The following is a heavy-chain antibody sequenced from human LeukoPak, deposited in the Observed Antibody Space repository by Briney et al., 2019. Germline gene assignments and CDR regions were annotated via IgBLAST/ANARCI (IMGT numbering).Heavy chain of an antibody. CDR1: GGSISSGSYY. CDR3: ARVPHYYYCYMDV. CDR2: IYTSGST. V-gene: IGHV4-61*02. J-gene: IGHJ6*03. Sequence: SETLSLTCTVSGGSISSGSYYWSWIRQPAGKGLEWIGRIYTSGSTNYNPSLKSRVTISVDTSKNQFSLKLSSVTAADTAVYYCARVPHYYYCYMDVWGKGTTVTVSS.